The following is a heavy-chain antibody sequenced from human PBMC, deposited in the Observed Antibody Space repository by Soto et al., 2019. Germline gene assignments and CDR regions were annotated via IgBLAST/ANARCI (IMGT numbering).Heavy chain of an antibody. CDR3: AAVLRYFDRSYYHPLDP. Sequence: KPSETLSLTCAVSGGSISSSNWWSWVRQPPGKGLEWIGEIYHSGSTNYNPSLKSRVTISVDKSKNQFSLKLSSVTAADTAVYYCAAVLRYFDRSYYHPLDPWGQGTLVTVSS. J-gene: IGHJ5*02. CDR2: IYHSGST. V-gene: IGHV4-4*02. CDR1: GGSISSSNW. D-gene: IGHD3-9*01.